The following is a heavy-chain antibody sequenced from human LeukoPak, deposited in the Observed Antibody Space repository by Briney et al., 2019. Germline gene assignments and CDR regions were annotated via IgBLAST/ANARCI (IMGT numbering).Heavy chain of an antibody. CDR2: IYYSGST. CDR3: ARYYYDSSGTFDY. CDR1: GGSISSGDYY. Sequence: SETLSPTCTVSGGSISSGDYYWSWIRQPPGKGLEWIGYIYYSGSTYYNPSLKSRVTISVDTSKNQFSLKLSSVTAADTAVYYCARYYYDSSGTFDYWGQGTLVTVSS. V-gene: IGHV4-30-4*02. J-gene: IGHJ4*02. D-gene: IGHD3-22*01.